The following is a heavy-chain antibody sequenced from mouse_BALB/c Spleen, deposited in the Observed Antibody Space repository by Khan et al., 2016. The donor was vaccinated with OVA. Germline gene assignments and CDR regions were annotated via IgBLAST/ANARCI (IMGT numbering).Heavy chain of an antibody. D-gene: IGHD1-1*02. V-gene: IGHV3-2*02. Sequence: EVQLQESGPGLVKPSQSLSLTCTVTGYSITSDYAWNWIRQFPGNKLEWMGFISYSGNTNYNQSLKSRISITRATTKNQFFLQLNSVTIEDTATYYCARVYGGDFDYWGQGTTLTVSS. CDR3: ARVYGGDFDY. J-gene: IGHJ2*01. CDR1: GYSITSDYA. CDR2: ISYSGNT.